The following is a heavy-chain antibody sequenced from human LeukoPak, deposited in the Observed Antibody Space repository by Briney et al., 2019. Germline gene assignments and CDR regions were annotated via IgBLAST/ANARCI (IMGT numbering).Heavy chain of an antibody. V-gene: IGHV4-59*01. CDR2: IYYSGTT. Sequence: SETLSLTCTVSGGSITSYYWSWIRQPPGKGLEWIGYIYYSGTTYYNPSLKTRVTISVDTSKKQFSLKLSSVTAADTAVYYCARAFSGSTYAPIEYWGQGTLVTVSS. D-gene: IGHD1-26*01. CDR3: ARAFSGSTYAPIEY. CDR1: GGSITSYY. J-gene: IGHJ4*02.